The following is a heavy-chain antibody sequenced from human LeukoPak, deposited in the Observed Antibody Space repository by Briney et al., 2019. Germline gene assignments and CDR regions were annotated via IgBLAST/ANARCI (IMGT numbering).Heavy chain of an antibody. CDR1: GFTFSSYA. Sequence: PGGSLRLSCAASGFTFSSYAMSWVRQAPGKGLERVSAISGSGGSTYYAESVKGRFTISRDNSKNTLYLQMNSLRAEDTAVYYCAKDSSVSSGWYEWFDPWGQGTLVTVSS. D-gene: IGHD6-19*01. CDR2: ISGSGGST. CDR3: AKDSSVSSGWYEWFDP. V-gene: IGHV3-23*01. J-gene: IGHJ5*02.